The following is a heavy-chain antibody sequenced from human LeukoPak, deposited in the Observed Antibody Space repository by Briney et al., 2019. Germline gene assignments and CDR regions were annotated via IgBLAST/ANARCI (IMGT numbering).Heavy chain of an antibody. Sequence: GASVKVSCKASGYTFTGYYMHWVRQAPGQGLEWMGWINPNSGGTNYAQKFQGRVTMTRDTSISTAYMELSRLRSDDTAVYYCARSRSYYDSSGPGYWGQGTLVTVSS. CDR1: GYTFTGYY. CDR2: INPNSGGT. CDR3: ARSRSYYDSSGPGY. J-gene: IGHJ4*02. V-gene: IGHV1-2*02. D-gene: IGHD3-22*01.